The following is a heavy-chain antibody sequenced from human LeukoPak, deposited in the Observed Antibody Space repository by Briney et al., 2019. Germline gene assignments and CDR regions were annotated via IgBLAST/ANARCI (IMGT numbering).Heavy chain of an antibody. Sequence: GSLRLSCAVSGFTFSGYTMSWVRQAPGKGLQWVSAISGSGGSTFYADSVKGRFTISRANSKNTLYLQMNSLRAEDTAVYYCAKDAAFYFDYWGQGILVTVSS. CDR3: AKDAAFYFDY. V-gene: IGHV3-23*01. D-gene: IGHD6-25*01. J-gene: IGHJ4*02. CDR1: GFTFSGYT. CDR2: ISGSGGST.